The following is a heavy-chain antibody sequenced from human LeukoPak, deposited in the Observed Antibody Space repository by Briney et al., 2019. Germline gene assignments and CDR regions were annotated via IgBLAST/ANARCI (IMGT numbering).Heavy chain of an antibody. Sequence: NPSETLSLTCTVSGGSISSGGYYWSWIRQHPGKGLEWIGYIYYSGSTYYNPSLKSRVTISVDTSKNQFSLKLSSVTAADTAVYYCASHSNWAYFDYWGQGTLVTVSS. CDR2: IYYSGST. CDR3: ASHSNWAYFDY. J-gene: IGHJ4*02. D-gene: IGHD7-27*01. CDR1: GGSISSGGYY. V-gene: IGHV4-31*03.